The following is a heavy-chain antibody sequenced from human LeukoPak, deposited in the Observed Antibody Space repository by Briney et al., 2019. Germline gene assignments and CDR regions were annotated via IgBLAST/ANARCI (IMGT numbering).Heavy chain of an antibody. CDR1: GGSFSGYY. D-gene: IGHD2-15*01. J-gene: IGHJ5*02. V-gene: IGHV4-34*01. CDR2: INRSGST. CDR3: ARPRTNYCSGGSCYSGWFDP. Sequence: SETLSLTCAVYGGSFSGYYWSWIRQPPGKGLGWIGEINRSGSTNYNPSLKSRVTISVDTSKNQFSLKLSSVTAADTAVYYCARPRTNYCSGGSCYSGWFDPWGQGTLVTVSS.